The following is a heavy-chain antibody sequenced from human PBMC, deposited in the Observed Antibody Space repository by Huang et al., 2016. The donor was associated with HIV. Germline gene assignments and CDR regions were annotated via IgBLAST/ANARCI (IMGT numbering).Heavy chain of an antibody. CDR2: IIPSFGTA. V-gene: IGHV1-69*13. J-gene: IGHJ4*02. CDR1: GGTFSSYA. D-gene: IGHD2-15*01. CDR3: AREGYCSGSSCYAPYFDY. Sequence: QVQLVQSGAEVKKPGSSVKVSCKASGGTFSSYAISWVRQAPGQGLEWMVVIIPSFGTANYAQKFQDRVTITADESTSTAYMELSSLRSEDTAVYYCAREGYCSGSSCYAPYFDYWGQGTLVTVSS.